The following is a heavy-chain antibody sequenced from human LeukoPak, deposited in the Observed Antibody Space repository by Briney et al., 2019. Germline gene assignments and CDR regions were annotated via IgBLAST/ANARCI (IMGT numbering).Heavy chain of an antibody. J-gene: IGHJ4*02. CDR3: AKQKGYCSGGSCYYSDY. CDR2: LSGSGAST. Sequence: GGSLTLSCAASGFTFSSYAMSWVRQAPGKGLEWVSTLSGSGASTSYADSVKGRFTISRDNSKNTLYLQMNSLRAEDTARYYCAKQKGYCSGGSCYYSDYWGQGTLVTVSS. CDR1: GFTFSSYA. V-gene: IGHV3-23*01. D-gene: IGHD2-15*01.